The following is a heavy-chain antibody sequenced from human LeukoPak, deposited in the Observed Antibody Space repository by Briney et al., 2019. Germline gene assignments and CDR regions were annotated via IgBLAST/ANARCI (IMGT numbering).Heavy chain of an antibody. CDR3: ARRTYDSSGYFDY. CDR2: IYYSGST. D-gene: IGHD3-22*01. J-gene: IGHJ4*02. CDR1: GGSISSSSYY. Sequence: SETLSLTCTVSGGSISSSSYYWGWIRQPPGKGLEWIGSIYYSGSTYYTPSLKSRVTISVDTSKNQFSLKLSSVTAADTAVYYCARRTYDSSGYFDYWGQGTLVTVSS. V-gene: IGHV4-39*01.